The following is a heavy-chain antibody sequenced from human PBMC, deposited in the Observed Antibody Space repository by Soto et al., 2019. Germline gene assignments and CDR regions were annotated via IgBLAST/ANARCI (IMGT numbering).Heavy chain of an antibody. J-gene: IGHJ5*02. D-gene: IGHD3-10*01. CDR1: GYTFTSYD. CDR3: ARGLEGSGLWFGEWFDP. Sequence: ASVKVSCKASGYTFTSYDINWVRQATGQGLEWMGWMNPNSGNTGYAQKFQGRVTMTRNTSISTAYMELSSLRSEDTAVYYCARGLEGSGLWFGEWFDPWGQGTLVTVSS. V-gene: IGHV1-8*01. CDR2: MNPNSGNT.